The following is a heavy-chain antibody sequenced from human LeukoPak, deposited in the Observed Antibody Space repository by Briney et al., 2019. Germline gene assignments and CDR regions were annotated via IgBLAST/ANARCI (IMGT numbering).Heavy chain of an antibody. CDR3: ARRWSYYFDY. CDR2: MNPNSGNT. Sequence: ASVKVSCKASGYTFTSYDINWVRQATGQGLEWMGWMNPNSGNTGYAQKFQGRVTITRSTSISTAYMERSSLRSEDTAVYYCARRWSYYFDYWGQGTLVTVSS. J-gene: IGHJ4*02. CDR1: GYTFTSYD. D-gene: IGHD4-23*01. V-gene: IGHV1-8*03.